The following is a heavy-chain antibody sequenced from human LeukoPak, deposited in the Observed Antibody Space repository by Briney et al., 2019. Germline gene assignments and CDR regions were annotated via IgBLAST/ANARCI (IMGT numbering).Heavy chain of an antibody. Sequence: GGSLRLSCAASRFTFSNYAMHWVRQAPGKGLEGVAVISYDGSNKYYADSVKGRFTISRDNSGNTVYMEMNSLRAEDTAVYYCARSYTNYYDSSGYYYNYGMDVWGQGTTVTVSS. CDR1: RFTFSNYA. D-gene: IGHD3-22*01. CDR3: ARSYTNYYDSSGYYYNYGMDV. CDR2: ISYDGSNK. V-gene: IGHV3-30-3*01. J-gene: IGHJ6*02.